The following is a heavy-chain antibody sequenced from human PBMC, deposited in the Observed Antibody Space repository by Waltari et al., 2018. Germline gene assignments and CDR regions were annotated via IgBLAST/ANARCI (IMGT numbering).Heavy chain of an antibody. Sequence: EVQLVESGGGLVQPGGSLRLSFAVSGCTFRSYRMQWVRQAPGKGLVWVSRINLDGSRKTYASSVKGRFTISRDNAKNTLSLQMNSLRAEDTAVYYCARGSFLEWLGGMDVWGQGTTVSVS. D-gene: IGHD3-3*02. V-gene: IGHV3-74*03. CDR1: GCTFRSYR. CDR3: ARGSFLEWLGGMDV. CDR2: INLDGSRK. J-gene: IGHJ6*02.